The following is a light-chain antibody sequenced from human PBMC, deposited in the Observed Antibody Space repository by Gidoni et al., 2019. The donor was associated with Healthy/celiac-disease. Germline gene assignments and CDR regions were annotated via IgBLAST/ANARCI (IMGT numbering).Light chain of an antibody. Sequence: IVLTPSPGTLSLSPGERATLSCRASQSVSSSYLAWYQQKPGQAPRLRIYGASSRATGIPDRFSGSGSGTDFTLTISRLEPEDFAVYYCQQYGSSPFTFGQGTRLEIK. CDR3: QQYGSSPFT. V-gene: IGKV3-20*01. J-gene: IGKJ5*01. CDR2: GAS. CDR1: QSVSSSY.